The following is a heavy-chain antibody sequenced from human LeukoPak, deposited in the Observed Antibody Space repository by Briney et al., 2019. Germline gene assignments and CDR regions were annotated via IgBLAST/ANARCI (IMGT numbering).Heavy chain of an antibody. CDR1: GGSISSGGYY. J-gene: IGHJ4*02. CDR2: IYYSGST. D-gene: IGHD3-10*02. CDR3: ARATFGELDY. Sequence: PSHTLSLTCTVSGGSISSGGYYWRWIRQHPGRGLEWIGYIYYSGSTYYNPSLKSRATISVDTPKNQFSLKLSSVTAADTAVYYCARATFGELDYWGQGTLVTVSS. V-gene: IGHV4-31*03.